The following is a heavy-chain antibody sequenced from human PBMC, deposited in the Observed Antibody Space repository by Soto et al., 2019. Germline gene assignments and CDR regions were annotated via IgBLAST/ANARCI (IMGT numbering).Heavy chain of an antibody. CDR1: GFTFASCA. CDR3: AKDLTGSWCIDY. Sequence: QVQLVASGGGVVQPGRSLRLSCAASGFTFASCAFHWVRQAPGKGLEWLAVISDDGNRKYYADSVKGRFSMSRDNSKNTFYLQMDSLRPEDTAVYYCAKDLTGSWCIDYWGQGTLVTVSS. CDR2: ISDDGNRK. D-gene: IGHD1-26*01. V-gene: IGHV3-30-3*01. J-gene: IGHJ4*02.